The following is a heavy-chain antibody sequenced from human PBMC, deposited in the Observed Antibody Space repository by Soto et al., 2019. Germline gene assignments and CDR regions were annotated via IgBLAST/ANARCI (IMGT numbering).Heavy chain of an antibody. CDR3: ARVLGCSSTSCYHDAFDI. D-gene: IGHD2-2*01. CDR2: ISSRSTII. J-gene: IGHJ3*02. CDR1: GFTFRSYS. V-gene: IGHV3-48*01. Sequence: PGGSLRLSCAASGFTFRSYSMNWVRQGPGKGLEWVSYISSRSTIIYYGDSVKGRFTISRDNAKESLYLQMNSLSAEDTAVYYCARVLGCSSTSCYHDAFDIWGQGTMVTVSS.